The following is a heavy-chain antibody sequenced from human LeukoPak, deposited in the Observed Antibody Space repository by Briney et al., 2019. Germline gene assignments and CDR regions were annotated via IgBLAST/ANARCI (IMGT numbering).Heavy chain of an antibody. D-gene: IGHD3-3*01. Sequence: SETLSLTCTVSGGSIDSGDDYWSWIRQPAGKGLEFIGRIYRTGSTTSNPSLQGRLTISIDTSKNQFSLKLSSVTAADTAVYYCARGYDFWSGYSVGYFDYWGQGTLVTVSS. J-gene: IGHJ4*02. CDR2: IYRTGST. CDR3: ARGYDFWSGYSVGYFDY. V-gene: IGHV4-61*02. CDR1: GGSIDSGDDY.